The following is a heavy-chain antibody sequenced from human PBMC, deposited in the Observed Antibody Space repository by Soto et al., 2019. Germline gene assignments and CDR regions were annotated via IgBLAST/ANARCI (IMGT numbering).Heavy chain of an antibody. J-gene: IGHJ4*02. Sequence: SETLSLTCTVSGGSTSSDNYWSWIRQPPGKGLEWIGHIYYSGNTDYNPSLKSRLAISIDTSKNQFSLKLSFVTAADTAVYFCAREGGESSDGLYYFDSWGQGSLVTVSS. V-gene: IGHV4-30-4*01. D-gene: IGHD3-16*01. CDR2: IYYSGNT. CDR3: AREGGESSDGLYYFDS. CDR1: GGSTSSDNY.